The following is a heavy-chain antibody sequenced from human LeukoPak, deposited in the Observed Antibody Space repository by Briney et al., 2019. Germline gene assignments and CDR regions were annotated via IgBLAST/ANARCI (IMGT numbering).Heavy chain of an antibody. J-gene: IGHJ4*02. V-gene: IGHV3-23*01. CDR1: GFTFSSYA. CDR3: ATFPSFGGVIVNFY. CDR2: ISGSGGST. Sequence: GGSLRLSCAASGFTFSSYAMSWVRQAPGKGLEWVSAISGSGGSTYYADSVKGRFTISRDNSKNTLYLQMNSLRAEDTAVYYCATFPSFGGVIVNFYWGQGTLVTVSS. D-gene: IGHD3-16*02.